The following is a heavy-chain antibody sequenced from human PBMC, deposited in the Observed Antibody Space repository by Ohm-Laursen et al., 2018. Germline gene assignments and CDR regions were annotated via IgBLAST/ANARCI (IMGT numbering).Heavy chain of an antibody. J-gene: IGHJ6*02. CDR2: LSGSGGST. CDR1: GFTFSSYA. CDR3: AKDRLIMDRGVPRHYYGLDV. V-gene: IGHV3-23*01. Sequence: SLRLSCAASGFTFSSYAMSWIRQAPGKGLEWVSTLSGSGGSTYYADSVKGRFTISRDNSKNTLYLQLNSLRAEDTAVYYCAKDRLIMDRGVPRHYYGLDVWGQGTTVTVSS. D-gene: IGHD3-10*01.